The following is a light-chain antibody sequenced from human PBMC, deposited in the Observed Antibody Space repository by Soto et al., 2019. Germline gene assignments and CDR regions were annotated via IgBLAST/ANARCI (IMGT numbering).Light chain of an antibody. CDR1: QGISSA. V-gene: IGKV1D-13*01. CDR2: DAS. J-gene: IGKJ5*01. CDR3: QQFNNYIT. Sequence: AIQLTHCPSSLSASVGDIVTITCRASQGISSALAWYQQKPGKAPKLLIYDASSLESGVPSRFSGSGSGTDFTLTISSLQPEDFATYYCQQFNNYITFGQGTRLEIK.